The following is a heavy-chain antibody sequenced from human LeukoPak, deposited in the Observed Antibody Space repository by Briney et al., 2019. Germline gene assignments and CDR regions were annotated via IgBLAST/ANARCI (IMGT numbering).Heavy chain of an antibody. V-gene: IGHV4-34*01. D-gene: IGHD6-13*01. J-gene: IGHJ6*03. Sequence: SETLSLTCAVYGGSFSGYYWSWIRQPPGKGLEWIGEINHSGSTNYNPSLKSRVTISVDTSKNQCSLKLSSVTAADTAVYYCARGHSSRAGGPIYYYYYYMDVWGKGTTVTISS. CDR1: GGSFSGYY. CDR3: ARGHSSRAGGPIYYYYYYMDV. CDR2: INHSGST.